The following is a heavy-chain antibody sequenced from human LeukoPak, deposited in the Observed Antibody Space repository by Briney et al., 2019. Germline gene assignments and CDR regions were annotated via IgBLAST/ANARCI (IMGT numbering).Heavy chain of an antibody. J-gene: IGHJ4*02. V-gene: IGHV3-33*01. CDR2: IWYDGSNK. CDR3: SRDRGYSGYGYFDY. D-gene: IGHD5-12*01. Sequence: GGSLRLSCAASGFTFSSYGMHWVRQAPGKGPEWVAVIWYDGSNKYYADSVKGRFTISRDNSKNTLYLQMNSLRAEDTAVYYCSRDRGYSGYGYFDYWGQGTLVTVSS. CDR1: GFTFSSYG.